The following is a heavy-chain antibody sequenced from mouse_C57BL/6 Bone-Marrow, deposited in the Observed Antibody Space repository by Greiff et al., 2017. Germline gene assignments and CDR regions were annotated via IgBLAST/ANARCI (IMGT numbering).Heavy chain of an antibody. Sequence: QVQLQQSGAELARPGASVQMSCKASGYTFTSYTMHWVKQRTGQGLEWIGYINPSSGYTKYNQKFKDKATLTADKSSSTAYMQLSSLTSEDSAFYYCARCFLRQCYVIDYWGRGTSVTGSS. D-gene: IGHD2-12*01. V-gene: IGHV1-4*01. CDR1: GYTFTSYT. J-gene: IGHJ4*01. CDR2: INPSSGYT. CDR3: ARCFLRQCYVIDY.